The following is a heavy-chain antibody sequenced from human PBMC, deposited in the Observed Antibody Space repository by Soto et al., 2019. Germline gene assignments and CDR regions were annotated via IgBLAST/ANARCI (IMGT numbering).Heavy chain of an antibody. CDR1: GYTLTELS. Sequence: ASVKVACKVSGYTLTELSMHWVRLAPGKGLEWMGGFDPEDGETIYAQKFQGRVTMTEDTSTDTAYMELSSVRSKDTAVYYCATIPSSGGRYYFDCWGKGTLGAVSS. D-gene: IGHD2-15*01. CDR3: ATIPSSGGRYYFDC. J-gene: IGHJ4*02. CDR2: FDPEDGET. V-gene: IGHV1-24*01.